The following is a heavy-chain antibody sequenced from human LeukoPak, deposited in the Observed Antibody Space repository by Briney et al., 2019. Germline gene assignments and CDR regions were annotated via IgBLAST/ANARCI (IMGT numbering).Heavy chain of an antibody. V-gene: IGHV3-48*03. D-gene: IGHD2-15*01. CDR3: ARDFTYCSGGSCYPFFDY. CDR2: ISSSGSTI. Sequence: PGGSLRLSCAASGFTFSSYEMNWVRQAPGKGLEWVSYISSSGSTIYYADSVKGRFTISRDNAKNSLYLQMNSLRAEDTAVYYCARDFTYCSGGSCYPFFDYWGQGTLVTVSS. J-gene: IGHJ4*02. CDR1: GFTFSSYE.